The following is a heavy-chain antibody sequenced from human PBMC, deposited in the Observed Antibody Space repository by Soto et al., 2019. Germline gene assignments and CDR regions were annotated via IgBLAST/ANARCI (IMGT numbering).Heavy chain of an antibody. CDR3: ANTVTTDAFDI. V-gene: IGHV3-43*02. J-gene: IGHJ3*02. CDR2: ISGDGGST. Sequence: GESLKISCAASGFTFDDYAMHWVRQAPGKGLEWVSLISGDGGSTYYADSVKGRFTISRDNSKNSLYLQMNSLRTEDTALYYCANTVTTDAFDIWGQGTMVTVSS. CDR1: GFTFDDYA. D-gene: IGHD4-4*01.